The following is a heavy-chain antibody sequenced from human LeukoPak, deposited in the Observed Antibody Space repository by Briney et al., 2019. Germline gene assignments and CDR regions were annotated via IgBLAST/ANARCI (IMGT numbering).Heavy chain of an antibody. D-gene: IGHD3-3*01. Sequence: PSETLSLTCAVSGGSISSGGYSWSWIRQPPGKGLEWIGYIYHSGSTYCNPSLKSRVTISVDRSKNQFSLKLSSVTAADTAVYYCARAQRFVDYWGQGTLVTVSS. CDR2: IYHSGST. J-gene: IGHJ4*02. CDR3: ARAQRFVDY. V-gene: IGHV4-30-2*01. CDR1: GGSISSGGYS.